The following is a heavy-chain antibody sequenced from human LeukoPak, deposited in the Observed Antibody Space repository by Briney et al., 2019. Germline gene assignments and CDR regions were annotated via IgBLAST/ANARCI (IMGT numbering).Heavy chain of an antibody. D-gene: IGHD6-13*01. J-gene: IGHJ1*01. CDR3: ARPGYSSSWSSAEYFQH. CDR1: GYSFTSYW. CDR2: IYPGDSDT. Sequence: GESLKISCKGSGYSFTSYWIGWVRQMPGKGLEWMGIIYPGDSDTRYSPSFQGQVTISADKSISTAYLQWSSLKASDTAMYYCARPGYSSSWSSAEYFQHWGQGTLVTVSS. V-gene: IGHV5-51*01.